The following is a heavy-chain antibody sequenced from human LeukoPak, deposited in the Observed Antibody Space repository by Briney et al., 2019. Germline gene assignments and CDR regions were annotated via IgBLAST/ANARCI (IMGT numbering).Heavy chain of an antibody. CDR1: GGSISSYY. CDR2: IYYSGST. D-gene: IGHD6-13*01. J-gene: IGHJ4*02. CDR3: ARSLYSSSQPFDY. V-gene: IGHV4-59*01. Sequence: SETLSLTCTVSGGSISSYYWSWIRQPPGKGLEWIGYIYYSGSTNYNPSLKSRVTISVDTSKNQFSLKLSSVTTADMAVYYCARSLYSSSQPFDYWGQGTLVTVSS.